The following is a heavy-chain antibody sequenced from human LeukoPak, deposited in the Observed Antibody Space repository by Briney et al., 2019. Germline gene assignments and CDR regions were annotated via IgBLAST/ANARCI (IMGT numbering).Heavy chain of an antibody. V-gene: IGHV1-18*01. D-gene: IGHD6-19*01. CDR2: INPYNGNT. Sequence: ASVKVSCMSSGYSFTSYGITGVRQAPGQGLEWMGWINPYNGNTNYAQKLQGRVTMTTETSMRKAYMAVRSLRSDDTAVYYCARERSGWFFSSWGEGTLVTVSS. CDR1: GYSFTSYG. J-gene: IGHJ4*02. CDR3: ARERSGWFFSS.